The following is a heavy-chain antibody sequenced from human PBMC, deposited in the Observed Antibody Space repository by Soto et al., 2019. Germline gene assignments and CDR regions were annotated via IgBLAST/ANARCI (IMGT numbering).Heavy chain of an antibody. CDR1: GFTFSSYA. Sequence: SGGSLRLSCAASGFTFSSYAMSWVRQAPGKGLEWVSAISGSGGSTYYADSVKGRFTISRDNSKNTLYLQMNSLRAEDTAVYYCAKAHWLGYCSSTSCFYYFDYWGQGTLVTVSS. CDR2: ISGSGGST. V-gene: IGHV3-23*01. CDR3: AKAHWLGYCSSTSCFYYFDY. D-gene: IGHD2-2*01. J-gene: IGHJ4*02.